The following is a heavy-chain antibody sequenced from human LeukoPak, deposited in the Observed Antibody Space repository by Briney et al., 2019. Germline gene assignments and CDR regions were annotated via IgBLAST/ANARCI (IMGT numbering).Heavy chain of an antibody. V-gene: IGHV3-30-3*01. CDR1: GFTFRNFA. J-gene: IGHJ4*02. D-gene: IGHD3-10*01. CDR2: ISYDGSNK. Sequence: GGSLRLSCSASGFTFRNFAMHWVRQAPGKGLEWVAVISYDGSNKYYADSVKGRFTISRDNSKNTLYLQMNSLRAEDTAVYYCARDYEPYYYGSGSPDYWGQGTLVTVSS. CDR3: ARDYEPYYYGSGSPDY.